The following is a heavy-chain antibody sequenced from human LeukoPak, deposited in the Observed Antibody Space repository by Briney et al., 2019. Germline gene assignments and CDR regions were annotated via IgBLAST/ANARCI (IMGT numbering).Heavy chain of an antibody. D-gene: IGHD4-11*01. CDR2: ISSSSSYI. V-gene: IGHV3-21*01. J-gene: IGHJ4*02. CDR3: AKRGEDSNYFDY. CDR1: GFTFSSYS. Sequence: PGGSLRLSCAASGFTFSSYSMNWVRQAPGKGLEWVSSISSSSSYIYYADSVKGRFTISRDNAKNSLYLQMNSLRAEDTAVYYCAKRGEDSNYFDYWGQGTLVTVSS.